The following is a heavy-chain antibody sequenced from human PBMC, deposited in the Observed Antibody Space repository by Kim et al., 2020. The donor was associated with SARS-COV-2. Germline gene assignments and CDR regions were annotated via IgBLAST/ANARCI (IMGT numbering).Heavy chain of an antibody. J-gene: IGHJ4*02. CDR3: ARDESGSYFYYFDY. D-gene: IGHD1-26*01. CDR1: GFTFSSYA. V-gene: IGHV3-30*04. Sequence: GGSLRLSCAASGFTFSSYAMHWVRQAPGKGLEWVAVISYDGSNKYYVDSVKGRFTISRDNSKNTLYLQMNSLRAEDTAVYYCARDESGSYFYYFDYWGQGTLVTVSS. CDR2: ISYDGSNK.